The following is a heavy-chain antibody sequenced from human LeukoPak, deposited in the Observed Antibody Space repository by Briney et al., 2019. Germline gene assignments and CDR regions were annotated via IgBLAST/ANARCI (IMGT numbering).Heavy chain of an antibody. CDR1: GDSISSSSYY. Sequence: PSETLSLTCSVSGDSISSSSYYWGWIRQPPGKGLEWIGSIYYSGITYHNPSLKSRVTISVDTSKNQFSLKLSSVTAADTAVYYCARASLTTVDPLDYWGQGTLVTVSS. J-gene: IGHJ4*02. CDR2: IYYSGIT. CDR3: ARASLTTVDPLDY. D-gene: IGHD4-23*01. V-gene: IGHV4-39*01.